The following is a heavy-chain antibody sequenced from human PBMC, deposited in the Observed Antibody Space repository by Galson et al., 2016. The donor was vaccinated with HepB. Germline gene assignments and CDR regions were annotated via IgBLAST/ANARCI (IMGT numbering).Heavy chain of an antibody. CDR3: AKEGASAASSIDS. CDR2: IGGSGVST. J-gene: IGHJ4*02. CDR1: GFTFNNYA. D-gene: IGHD4/OR15-4a*01. V-gene: IGHV3-23*01. Sequence: SLRLSCAASGFTFNNYAMSWVRQTPGKGLEWVSSIGGSGVSTYYADSVKGRFTISRDNSKSMLFLNMNSLRVEDTATYFCAKEGASAASSIDSWGQGTLVTVSS.